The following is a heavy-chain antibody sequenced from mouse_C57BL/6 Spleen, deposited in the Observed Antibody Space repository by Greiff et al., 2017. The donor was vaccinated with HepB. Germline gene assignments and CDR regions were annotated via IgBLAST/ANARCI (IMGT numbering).Heavy chain of an antibody. V-gene: IGHV5-9-1*02. Sequence: EVQLVESGEGLVKPGGSLKLSCAASGFTFSSYAMSWVRQTPEKRLEWVAYISSGGDYIYYADTVKGRFTISRDNARNTLYLQMSSLKSEDTAMYYCTRGAYGNYLGGYWGQGTTLTVSS. CDR1: GFTFSSYA. J-gene: IGHJ2*01. CDR2: ISSGGDYI. D-gene: IGHD2-1*01. CDR3: TRGAYGNYLGGY.